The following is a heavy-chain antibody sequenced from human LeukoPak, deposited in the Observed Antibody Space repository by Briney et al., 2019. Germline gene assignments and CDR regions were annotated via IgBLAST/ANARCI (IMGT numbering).Heavy chain of an antibody. CDR1: GFTFDDYA. CDR3: AIHRGAVLGY. J-gene: IGHJ4*02. D-gene: IGHD3-10*01. V-gene: IGHV3-9*01. Sequence: GGSLRLSCAASGFTFDDYAMHWVRQAPGRGLEWVSGISWNSGSIGYADSVKGRFTISRDNAKNSLYLQMNSLRAADRAVYYCAIHRGAVLGYWGQGTLVTVPS. CDR2: ISWNSGSI.